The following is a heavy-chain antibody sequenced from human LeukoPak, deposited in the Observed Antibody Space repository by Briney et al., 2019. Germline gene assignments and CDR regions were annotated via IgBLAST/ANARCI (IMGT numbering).Heavy chain of an antibody. J-gene: IGHJ4*02. V-gene: IGHV1-8*03. Sequence: ASVKVSCKASGYTFTSYDINCVRQATGQGLEWMGRMNPNSGNTGYAQKFQGRVTITRNTSISTAYMELSSLRSEDTAVYYCARGHRVGATYPLRYWGQGTLVTVSS. CDR2: MNPNSGNT. D-gene: IGHD1-26*01. CDR1: GYTFTSYD. CDR3: ARGHRVGATYPLRY.